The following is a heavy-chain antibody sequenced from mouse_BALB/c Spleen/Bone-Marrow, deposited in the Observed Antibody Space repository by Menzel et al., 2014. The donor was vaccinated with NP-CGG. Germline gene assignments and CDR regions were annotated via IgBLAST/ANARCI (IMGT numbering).Heavy chain of an antibody. CDR1: GYTLTDYE. V-gene: IGHV1-15*01. Sequence: VQLQESGAELVRPGASVTLSCKASGYTLTDYEMHWVKQTPVHGLEWIGAIDPETGGTAYNQKFKGKATLTADKSSSTAYMELRSLTSEDSAVYYCTRDGSSRWYFDVWGAGTTVTVSS. J-gene: IGHJ1*01. CDR3: TRDGSSRWYFDV. D-gene: IGHD1-1*01. CDR2: IDPETGGT.